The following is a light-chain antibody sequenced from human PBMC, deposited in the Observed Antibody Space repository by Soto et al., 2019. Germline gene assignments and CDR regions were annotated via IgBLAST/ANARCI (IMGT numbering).Light chain of an antibody. Sequence: VLSQSPAILSLSPGERATLSCRASQSVPSTYFAWYQQKAGQPPRLLISGTSNRATGIPDRFSGSGSGTDFTLTISRLEPEDVATYYCQNYKKAPCTFGQGTKLEIK. CDR1: QSVPSTY. V-gene: IGKV3-20*01. J-gene: IGKJ2*02. CDR3: QNYKKAPCT. CDR2: GTS.